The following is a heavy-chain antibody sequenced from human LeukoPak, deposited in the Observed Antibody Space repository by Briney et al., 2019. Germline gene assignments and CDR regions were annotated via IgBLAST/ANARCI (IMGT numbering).Heavy chain of an antibody. D-gene: IGHD1-26*01. Sequence: SETLSLTCTVSGGSISSSSYYWGWIRQPPGKGLEWIGSIYYSGSTYYNPSLKSRVTISVDTSKNQFSLKLSSVTAADTAVYYCAKDLHSGSFLLSDDAFDIWGQGTMVTVSS. J-gene: IGHJ3*02. CDR2: IYYSGST. CDR3: AKDLHSGSFLLSDDAFDI. CDR1: GGSISSSSYY. V-gene: IGHV4-39*07.